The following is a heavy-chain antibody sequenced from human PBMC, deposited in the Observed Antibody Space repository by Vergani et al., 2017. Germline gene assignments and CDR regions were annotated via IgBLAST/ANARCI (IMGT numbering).Heavy chain of an antibody. J-gene: IGHJ2*01. CDR3: ARHLIDVGWYFDF. D-gene: IGHD2-15*01. V-gene: IGHV4-39*01. CDR1: GGSISSSSYY. Sequence: QLPLQESGPGLVKPSETLSLTCTVSGGSISSSSYYWGWIRQPPGKGLEWIGSIYYSGSTYYNPSLKSRVTISVDTSKNQFSLKLSSVTAADTAVYYCARHLIDVGWYFDFWGRGTLVTVSS. CDR2: IYYSGST.